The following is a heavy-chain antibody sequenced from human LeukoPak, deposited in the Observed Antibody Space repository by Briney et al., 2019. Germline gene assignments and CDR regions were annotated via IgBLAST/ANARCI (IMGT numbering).Heavy chain of an antibody. Sequence: GGSLRLSCAASGFTFSSYAMSWVRQAPGKGLEWVSAISGSGGSTYYAHSVKGRFTISRDNSKTTLYLQMSSLRAEDTAVYYCAKEVSSSSSFDYWGQGTLVTVSS. V-gene: IGHV3-23*01. CDR2: ISGSGGST. CDR1: GFTFSSYA. CDR3: AKEVSSSSSFDY. J-gene: IGHJ4*02. D-gene: IGHD6-6*01.